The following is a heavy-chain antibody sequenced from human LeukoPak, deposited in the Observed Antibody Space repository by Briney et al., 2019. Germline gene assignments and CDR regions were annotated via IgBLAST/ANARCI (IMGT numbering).Heavy chain of an antibody. CDR1: GGSISSGDYY. J-gene: IGHJ5*02. D-gene: IGHD3-10*01. CDR3: ARVLITSELGGWFDP. V-gene: IGHV4-30-4*01. CDR2: IYYSGST. Sequence: PSETLSLTCTVSGGSISSGDYYWSWIRQPPGKGLEWIGYIYYSGSTYYNPSLKSRVTISVDTSKNQFSLKLSSVTAADTAVYYCARVLITSELGGWFDPWGQGTLVTVSS.